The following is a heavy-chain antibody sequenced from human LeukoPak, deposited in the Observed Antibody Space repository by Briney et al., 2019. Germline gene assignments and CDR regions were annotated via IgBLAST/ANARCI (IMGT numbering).Heavy chain of an antibody. V-gene: IGHV3-11*01. CDR2: INSSGTTI. Sequence: WGSLTLSGAGSGFTFSDYYMSWIRQAPGKGLEWVTYINSSGTTIYHAYSVKGRFTISRANATNSLYLQMHSPRAEDTDLYYCAREYRDGYNSFVLWGGGTLLTVSS. J-gene: IGHJ2*01. CDR1: GFTFSDYY. D-gene: IGHD5-24*01. CDR3: AREYRDGYNSFVL.